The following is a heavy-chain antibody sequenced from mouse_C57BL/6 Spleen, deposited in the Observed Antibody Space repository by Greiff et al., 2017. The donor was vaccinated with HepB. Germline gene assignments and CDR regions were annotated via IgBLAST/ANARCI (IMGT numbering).Heavy chain of an antibody. J-gene: IGHJ4*01. CDR2: IYWDDDK. Sequence: VKLMESGPGILQSSQTLSLTCSFSGFSLSTSGMGVSWIRQPSGKGLEWLAHIYWDDDKRYNPSLKSRLTISKDTSRNQVFLKITSVDTADTATYYCARSREAYYYGSSDGYYYAMDYWGQGTSVTVSS. D-gene: IGHD1-1*01. CDR3: ARSREAYYYGSSDGYYYAMDY. CDR1: GFSLSTSGMG. V-gene: IGHV8-12*01.